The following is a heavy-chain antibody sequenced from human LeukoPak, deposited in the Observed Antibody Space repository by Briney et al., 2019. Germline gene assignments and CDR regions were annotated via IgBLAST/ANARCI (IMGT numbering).Heavy chain of an antibody. V-gene: IGHV3-21*01. CDR3: AREKKGSHLAFDI. Sequence: GGSLRLSCAASGFTFSSYSMNWVRQAPGKGLEWVSSISSSSSYIYYADSVKGRFTISRDNAKNSLYLQMNSLRAEDTAVYYCAREKKGSHLAFDIWGQGTMVTVSS. CDR2: ISSSSSYI. CDR1: GFTFSSYS. J-gene: IGHJ3*02.